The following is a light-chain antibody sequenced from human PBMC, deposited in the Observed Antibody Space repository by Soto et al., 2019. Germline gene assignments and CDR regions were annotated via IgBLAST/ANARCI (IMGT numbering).Light chain of an antibody. V-gene: IGKV1-9*01. Sequence: DIQLTQSPSFLSASVGDRVTITCRASQDISRYLAWYQQKAGKAPKLLIYAASTLQKGVPSRFSGSGSGTEFTLTISSLQPDDFATYYCQQLNTYPLITFGPGTEVDI. CDR1: QDISRY. J-gene: IGKJ3*01. CDR2: AAS. CDR3: QQLNTYPLIT.